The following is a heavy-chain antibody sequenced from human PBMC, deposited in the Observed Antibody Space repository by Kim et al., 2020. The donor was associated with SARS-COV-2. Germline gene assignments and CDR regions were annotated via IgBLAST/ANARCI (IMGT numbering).Heavy chain of an antibody. CDR3: TNDHDFYGSGTYGWFGP. J-gene: IGHJ5*02. V-gene: IGHV3-53*01. D-gene: IGHD3-10*01. CDR2: IYSGGTT. CDR1: GLTVSDSF. Sequence: GGSLRLSCAASGLTVSDSFMSWVRQAPGKGLEWVAVIYSGGTTNYADSVKGRFSISRDNSKNTLYLEMNSLRAEDTAVYYCTNDHDFYGSGTYGWFGPWGQGTPVIVSS.